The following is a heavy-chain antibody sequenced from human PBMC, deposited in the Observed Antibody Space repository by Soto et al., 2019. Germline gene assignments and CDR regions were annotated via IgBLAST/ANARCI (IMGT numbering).Heavy chain of an antibody. J-gene: IGHJ4*02. V-gene: IGHV3-15*07. Sequence: QLVESGGGLVEPGGSLRLSCTASGLALPSEWLSWGRRVPVQGLEWLGVIKSNLDGGTTDNAAPLKGRIRISRDDSRNTVYLQMDRLNSEDTAFYYCATARRQTNYGLSKTFEYWGQGTLVTVSS. CDR2: IKSNLDGGTT. D-gene: IGHD3-3*01. CDR1: GLALPSEW. CDR3: ATARRQTNYGLSKTFEY.